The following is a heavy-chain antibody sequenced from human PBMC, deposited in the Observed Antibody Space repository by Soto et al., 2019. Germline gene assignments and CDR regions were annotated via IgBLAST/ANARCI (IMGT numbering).Heavy chain of an antibody. CDR3: AREMVRGVGSDY. D-gene: IGHD3-10*01. Sequence: ASVRVAYRASGYTFTSWGISWLRQAPGQGLEWMGWISTYNGNTKYAQKLQGRVTMTTDTSTSTAYMELRSLRSDDTAVFYCAREMVRGVGSDYWGQGTLVTVSS. V-gene: IGHV1-18*01. CDR2: ISTYNGNT. CDR1: GYTFTSWG. J-gene: IGHJ4*02.